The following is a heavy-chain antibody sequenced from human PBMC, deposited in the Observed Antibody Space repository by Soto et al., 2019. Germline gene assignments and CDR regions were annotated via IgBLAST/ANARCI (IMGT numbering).Heavy chain of an antibody. V-gene: IGHV4-59*01. J-gene: IGHJ4*02. CDR3: ARVAFVGSSWYFYSY. CDR1: GGSISSYY. Sequence: LSLTCTVSGGSISSYYWSWIRQPPGKGLEWIGYIYYSGSTNYNPSLKSRVTISVDTSKNQFSLKLSSVTAADTAVYYCARVAFVGSSWYFYSYWGQGTLVTVSS. D-gene: IGHD6-13*01. CDR2: IYYSGST.